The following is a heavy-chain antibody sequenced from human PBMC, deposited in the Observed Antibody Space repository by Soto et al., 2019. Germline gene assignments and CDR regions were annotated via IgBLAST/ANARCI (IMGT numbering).Heavy chain of an antibody. CDR3: ARDPGDSISYYFDY. CDR1: GFTFSSYG. Sequence: GGSLRLSCAASGFTFSSYGMHWVRQAPGKGLEWVAVIWYDGSNKYYADSVKGRFTISRDNSKNTLYLQMNSLRAEDTAVYYCARDPGDSISYYFDYWGQGTLVTVSS. CDR2: IWYDGSNK. J-gene: IGHJ4*02. D-gene: IGHD4-17*01. V-gene: IGHV3-33*01.